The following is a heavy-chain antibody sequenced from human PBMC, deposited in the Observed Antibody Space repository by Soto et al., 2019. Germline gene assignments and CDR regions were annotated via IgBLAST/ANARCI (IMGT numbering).Heavy chain of an antibody. D-gene: IGHD3-3*01. CDR2: IYYSGST. CDR1: GGSISSSSYY. J-gene: IGHJ4*02. Sequence: SETLSLTCTVSGGSISSSSYYWGWIRQPPGKGLEWIGSIYYSGSTYYNPSLKSRVTISVDTSKNQFSLKLSSVTAADTAVYYCARYSREWLLFDYWGQGTLVTVSS. CDR3: ARYSREWLLFDY. V-gene: IGHV4-39*01.